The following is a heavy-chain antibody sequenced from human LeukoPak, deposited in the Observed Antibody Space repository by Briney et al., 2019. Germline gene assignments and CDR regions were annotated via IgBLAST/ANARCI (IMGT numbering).Heavy chain of an antibody. J-gene: IGHJ4*02. D-gene: IGHD3-22*01. V-gene: IGHV1-2*02. Sequence: ASVKVSCKASGYTFTGCYMHWVRQAPGQGLEWMGWINPNSGGTNYAQKFQGRVTMTRDTSISTAYMELSRLRSDDTAVYYCARARRYYDSSGYYYVLALGYSSQGTLVTVSS. CDR3: ARARRYYDSSGYYYVLALGY. CDR2: INPNSGGT. CDR1: GYTFTGCY.